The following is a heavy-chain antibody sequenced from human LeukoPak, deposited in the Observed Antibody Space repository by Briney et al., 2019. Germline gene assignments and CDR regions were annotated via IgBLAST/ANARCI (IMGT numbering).Heavy chain of an antibody. CDR1: GFTFSSYA. V-gene: IGHV3-23*01. Sequence: GGSLRLSCAASGFTFSSYAMSWVRQAPGKGLEWLSAISGSGGSTYYADSVKGRFTISRDNSKNTLYLQMNSLRAEDTAVYYCAKYSVQLWDNFDYWGQGTLVTVSS. J-gene: IGHJ4*02. D-gene: IGHD5-18*01. CDR2: ISGSGGST. CDR3: AKYSVQLWDNFDY.